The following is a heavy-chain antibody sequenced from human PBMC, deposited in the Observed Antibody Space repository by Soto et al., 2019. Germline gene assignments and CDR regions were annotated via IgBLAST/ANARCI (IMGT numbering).Heavy chain of an antibody. CDR1: GYTFTSDY. J-gene: IGHJ6*02. Sequence: ASVKVSCKASGYTFTSDYMHWVRQAPGQGLEWMGIINPSGGSTSYAQKFQGRVTMTRDTSTSTVYMELSSLRSEDTAVYYCARIVAGGGGGYYGMDVWGQGTTVTVSS. CDR3: ARIVAGGGGGYYGMDV. V-gene: IGHV1-46*01. CDR2: INPSGGST. D-gene: IGHD2-15*01.